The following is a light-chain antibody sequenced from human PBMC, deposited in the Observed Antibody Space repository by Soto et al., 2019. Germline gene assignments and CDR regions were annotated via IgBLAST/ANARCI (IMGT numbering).Light chain of an antibody. V-gene: IGKV1-5*01. J-gene: IGKJ2*01. Sequence: DIQMTQSPSSLSASVGDRVTITCRASRSISDSLAWYQQKPGRAPNLLIFDASSLQSGVPSRFSGSGSGTEFTLTISSLQPDDVATYYCQQYKSYLYTFGQGTKLEIK. CDR2: DAS. CDR3: QQYKSYLYT. CDR1: RSISDS.